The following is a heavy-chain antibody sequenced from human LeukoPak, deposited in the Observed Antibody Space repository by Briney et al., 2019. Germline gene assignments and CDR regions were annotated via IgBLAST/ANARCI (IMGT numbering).Heavy chain of an antibody. V-gene: IGHV3-21*01. J-gene: IGHJ5*02. D-gene: IGHD1-1*01. CDR2: ISSTGSYI. CDR1: GFTVSSNC. Sequence: GGSLRLSCAASGFTVSSNCMNWVRQAPGKGLEWVSSISSTGSYIYYADSVKGRFTISRDNPGNVVYLQMDSLRAEDTAVYYCTRVAQSGPTGWFDPWGQGTLVTVSS. CDR3: TRVAQSGPTGWFDP.